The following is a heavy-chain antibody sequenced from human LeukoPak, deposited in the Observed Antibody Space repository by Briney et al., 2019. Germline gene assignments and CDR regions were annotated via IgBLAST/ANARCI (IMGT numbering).Heavy chain of an antibody. J-gene: IGHJ4*02. D-gene: IGHD3-3*01. Sequence: PSETLSLTCTVSGGSISSYYWSWIRQPPGKGLEWIGYIYYGGSTNYNPSLKSRVTISVDTSKNQFSLKLSSVTAADTAVYYCAKDGVGPGDYWGQGTLVTVSS. CDR3: AKDGVGPGDY. CDR2: IYYGGST. CDR1: GGSISSYY. V-gene: IGHV4-59*01.